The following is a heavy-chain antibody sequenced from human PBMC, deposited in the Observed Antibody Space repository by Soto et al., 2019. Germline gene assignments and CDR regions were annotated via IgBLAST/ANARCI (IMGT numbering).Heavy chain of an antibody. CDR1: GFTFSSYG. D-gene: IGHD6-13*01. V-gene: IGHV3-33*01. Sequence: GSLRLSCASSGFTFSSYGMHWVRQAPGKGLEWVAAIWYDGSNKYYAGSVKGRFTISRDNSKNTLYLQMNSLRAEDTAVYYCARDDPWVFMYWGQGTLVTVS. CDR3: ARDDPWVFMY. J-gene: IGHJ4*02. CDR2: IWYDGSNK.